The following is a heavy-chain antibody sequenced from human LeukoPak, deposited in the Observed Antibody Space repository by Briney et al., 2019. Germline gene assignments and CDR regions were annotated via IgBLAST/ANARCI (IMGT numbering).Heavy chain of an antibody. CDR2: INPNSGGT. CDR3: ARGDIVVVPAAIPDHYYMDV. CDR1: GYTFTGYY. J-gene: IGHJ6*03. D-gene: IGHD2-2*01. V-gene: IGHV1-2*02. Sequence: ASVKVSCKASGYTFTGYYMHWVRQAPGQGLEWMGWINPNSGGTNYAQKFQGRVTMTRDTSISTAYMELSRLRSDDTVVYYCARGDIVVVPAAIPDHYYMDVWGKGTTVTVSS.